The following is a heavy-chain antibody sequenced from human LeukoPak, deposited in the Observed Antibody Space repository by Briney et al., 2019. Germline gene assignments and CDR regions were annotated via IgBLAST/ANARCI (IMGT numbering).Heavy chain of an antibody. Sequence: GGSLRLSCAASGFTFSSYGMHWVRQAPGKGLEWVAFIRYDGSNKYYADSVKGRFTISRDNSKNTLYLQMNSLRAEDTAVYYCAKDKAPEQWLVRGGSFDYWGQGTLVTVSS. CDR3: AKDKAPEQWLVRGGSFDY. CDR1: GFTFSSYG. CDR2: IRYDGSNK. J-gene: IGHJ4*02. D-gene: IGHD6-19*01. V-gene: IGHV3-30*02.